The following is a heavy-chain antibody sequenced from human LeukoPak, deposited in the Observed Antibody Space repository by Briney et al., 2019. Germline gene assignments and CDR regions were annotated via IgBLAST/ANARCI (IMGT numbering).Heavy chain of an antibody. J-gene: IGHJ6*03. CDR2: MNPNSGNT. D-gene: IGHD4-11*01. CDR1: GYTFTSYD. V-gene: IGHV1-8*01. Sequence: GASVKVSCKASGYTFTSYDINWVRQATGQGLEWMGWMNPNSGNTGYAQKFQGRVTMTRNTSISTAYMELSSLRSEDTAVYYCATREVTTWDYYYYMDVWGKGTTVTVSS. CDR3: ATREVTTWDYYYYMDV.